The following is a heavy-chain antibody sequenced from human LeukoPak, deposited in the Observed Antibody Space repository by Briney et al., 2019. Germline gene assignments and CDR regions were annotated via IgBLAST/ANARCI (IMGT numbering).Heavy chain of an antibody. V-gene: IGHV3-30*18. D-gene: IGHD2-15*01. CDR2: ISYDGSNK. J-gene: IGHJ3*02. CDR3: AKEALVVVAATAAFDI. CDR1: GFTFSSYA. Sequence: GGSLRLSCAASGFTFSSYAMHWVRQAPGKGLEWVAVISYDGSNKYYADSVKGRFTISRDNSKNTLYLQMNSLRAEDTAVYYCAKEALVVVAATAAFDIWGQGTMVTVSS.